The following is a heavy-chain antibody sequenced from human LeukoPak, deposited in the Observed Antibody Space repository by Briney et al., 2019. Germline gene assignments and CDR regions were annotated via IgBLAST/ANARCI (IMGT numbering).Heavy chain of an antibody. J-gene: IGHJ3*02. V-gene: IGHV3-7*01. CDR2: MKEDGTEI. Sequence: GGSLRLSCAASGFTFSNSWMTWVRQAPGKGLEWVAYMKEDGTEIYYVDSVKGRFTISRDNAKNSLYLQMNSLRAEDTAVYYCARVAGPPSKDYYDSSGYYHVFDIWGQGTMVTVSS. CDR1: GFTFSNSW. D-gene: IGHD3-22*01. CDR3: ARVAGPPSKDYYDSSGYYHVFDI.